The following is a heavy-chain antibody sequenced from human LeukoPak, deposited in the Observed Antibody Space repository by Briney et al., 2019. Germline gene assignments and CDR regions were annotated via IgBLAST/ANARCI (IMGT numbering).Heavy chain of an antibody. CDR3: ARDRYGGYFDY. CDR1: GVSFSGYY. J-gene: IGHJ4*02. Sequence: KPSETLSLTCAVYGVSFSGYYWSWIRQPPGKGLEWVGEINHSGSTTYNPSLMSRVTISVDTYKNQFSLKLSSVTAAHTAVYYCARDRYGGYFDYWGQGTLVTVSS. D-gene: IGHD3-10*01. CDR2: INHSGST. V-gene: IGHV4-34*01.